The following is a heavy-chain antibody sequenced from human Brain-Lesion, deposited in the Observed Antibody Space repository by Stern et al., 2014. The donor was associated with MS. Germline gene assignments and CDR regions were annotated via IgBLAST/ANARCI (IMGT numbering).Heavy chain of an antibody. D-gene: IGHD2-2*01. V-gene: IGHV4-61*02. J-gene: IGHJ6*02. CDR2: IFNSGNT. CDR1: GGSISSGGYY. Sequence: QVQLQESGPGLVKPSQTLSLSCTVSGGSISSGGYYWSWIRQPAGKGLEWIGRIFNSGNTSYTPSLKSRVTISIDTSKNQFSLRLNSMTAADTAVYYCARGRVVPGFQYYATDVWGQGTTVIVSS. CDR3: ARGRVVPGFQYYATDV.